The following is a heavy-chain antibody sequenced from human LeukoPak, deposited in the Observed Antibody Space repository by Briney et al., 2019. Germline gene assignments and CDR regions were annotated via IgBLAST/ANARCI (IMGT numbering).Heavy chain of an antibody. Sequence: GGSLSLSCAASGFTFSSYAMSWVRQAPGKGLEYVSAISSNGGSTYYANSVKGRFTISRDNSKNTLHLQMGSLRAEDMAVYYCASPGAYYWGQGTLVTVSS. CDR3: ASPGAYY. V-gene: IGHV3-64*01. CDR1: GFTFSSYA. CDR2: ISSNGGST. J-gene: IGHJ4*02.